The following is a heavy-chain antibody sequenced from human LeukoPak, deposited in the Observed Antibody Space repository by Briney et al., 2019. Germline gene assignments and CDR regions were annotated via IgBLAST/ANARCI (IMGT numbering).Heavy chain of an antibody. CDR3: ARIFDS. J-gene: IGHJ4*02. Sequence: SETLSLTCTVSGGSVSTSDYYWGWIRHTPGKGLEWIGDIFHNGKTNYNPSLKGRVTISIDTSNNQFSLRLPSVTAADTAVYYCARIFDSWGQGTLVTVSS. CDR2: IFHNGKT. CDR1: GGSVSTSDYY. V-gene: IGHV4-39*07.